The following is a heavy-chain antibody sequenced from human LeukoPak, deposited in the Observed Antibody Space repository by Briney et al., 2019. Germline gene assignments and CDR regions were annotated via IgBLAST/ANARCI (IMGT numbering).Heavy chain of an antibody. J-gene: IGHJ4*02. CDR2: IYHSGST. CDR1: GGSITSSNW. Sequence: PSGTLSLTCAVSGGSITSSNWWSWVRQPPGKGLEWIGEIYHSGSTNYNPSLKSRVTISVDKSKNQFSLKLSSVTAADTAVYYCANSRWAYAGYDCWGQGTLVTVSS. CDR3: ANSRWAYAGYDC. V-gene: IGHV4-4*02. D-gene: IGHD2-2*01.